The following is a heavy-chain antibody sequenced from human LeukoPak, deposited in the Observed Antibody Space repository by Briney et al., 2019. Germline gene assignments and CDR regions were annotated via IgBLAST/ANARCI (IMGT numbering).Heavy chain of an antibody. D-gene: IGHD2-8*01. V-gene: IGHV4-59*01. Sequence: PSETLSLTCTVSGGSISSYYWSWIRQPPGKGLEWIGYIYYSGSTSYNPSLSSRVTISVDKSKNQFSLKLSSVTAADTAVYYCARGPMVPLWAFDIWGQGTVVTVSS. CDR3: ARGPMVPLWAFDI. J-gene: IGHJ3*02. CDR1: GGSISSYY. CDR2: IYYSGST.